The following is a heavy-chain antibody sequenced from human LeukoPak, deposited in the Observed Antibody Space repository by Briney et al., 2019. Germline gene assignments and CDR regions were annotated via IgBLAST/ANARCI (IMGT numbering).Heavy chain of an antibody. CDR1: GFTLSNHA. V-gene: IGHV3-23*01. CDR2: ISGSGAMT. D-gene: IGHD3-10*01. Sequence: GSLRLSCAASGFTLSNHAMIWVRQAPGKGLEWVSSISGSGAMTYYADSVKGRFTISRDNAMDRLYLQMNSLRADDMAVYYCVKDRVDGSGSQFDSWGQGSLVIVSS. CDR3: VKDRVDGSGSQFDS. J-gene: IGHJ4*02.